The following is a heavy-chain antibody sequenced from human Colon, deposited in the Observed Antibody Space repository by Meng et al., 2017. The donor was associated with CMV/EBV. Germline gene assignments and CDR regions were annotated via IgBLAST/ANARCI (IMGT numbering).Heavy chain of an antibody. CDR3: LRGATVRGGGYFDY. V-gene: IGHV3-30*03. D-gene: IGHD3-10*01. J-gene: IGHJ4*02. Sequence: GESLKISCAVSGFNVNKNYMNWVRQAPGKGLEWVTMISFDGNKNYSTDSVKGRFTISRDNSKNMVYLQMNSLRAEDTAVYYCLRGATVRGGGYFDYWGQGTLVTVSS. CDR2: ISFDGNKN. CDR1: GFNVNKNY.